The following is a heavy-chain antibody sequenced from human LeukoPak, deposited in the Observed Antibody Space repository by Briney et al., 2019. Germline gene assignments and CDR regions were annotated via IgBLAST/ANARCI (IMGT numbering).Heavy chain of an antibody. CDR1: GYTFTGYY. CDR3: ASSSGDGYDAYYYYGMVA. Sequence: ASVKVSCKASGYTFTGYYMHWVRQAPGQGLEWMGRINPNSGGTNYAQKFQGRVTMTRDTSISTAYMELSRLRSDDTAVYYCASSSGDGYDAYYYYGMVAWGQGTTVTVSS. CDR2: INPNSGGT. D-gene: IGHD5-24*01. J-gene: IGHJ6*02. V-gene: IGHV1-2*06.